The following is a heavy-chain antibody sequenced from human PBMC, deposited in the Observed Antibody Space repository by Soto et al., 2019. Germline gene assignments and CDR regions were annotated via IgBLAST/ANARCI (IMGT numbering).Heavy chain of an antibody. CDR2: IDWQEEK. Sequence: SGPTLVNPKETLILTCGFSGFSLSRKGMSVSWIRQPSGKALEFLALIDWQEEKFSSPSLRTRLTVSKDTSKSQVVLTLTNVDPVDTATYYRPRSTTWSYESYFDYWGQGTLGTVSS. J-gene: IGHJ4*02. D-gene: IGHD1-26*01. CDR3: PRSTTWSYESYFDY. V-gene: IGHV2-70*01. CDR1: GFSLSRKGMS.